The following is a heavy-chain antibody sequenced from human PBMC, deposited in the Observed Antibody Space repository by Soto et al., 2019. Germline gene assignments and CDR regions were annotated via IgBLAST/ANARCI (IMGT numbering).Heavy chain of an antibody. Sequence: ASVKVSCKASGGTFSSYAISCVRRAPGQGLEWMGGIIPIFGTANYAQKFQGRVTITADESTSTAYMELSSLRSEDTAVYYCARESRDTIFGVVISNWFDPWGQGTLVTVSS. D-gene: IGHD3-3*01. V-gene: IGHV1-69*13. CDR1: GGTFSSYA. CDR2: IIPIFGTA. J-gene: IGHJ5*02. CDR3: ARESRDTIFGVVISNWFDP.